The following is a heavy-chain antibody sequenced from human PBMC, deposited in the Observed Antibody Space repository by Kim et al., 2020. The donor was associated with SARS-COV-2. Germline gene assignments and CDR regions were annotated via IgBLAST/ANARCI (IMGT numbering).Heavy chain of an antibody. CDR1: GGSISSSSYY. V-gene: IGHV4-39*01. J-gene: IGHJ6*02. Sequence: SETLSLTCTVSGGSISSSSYYWGWIRQPPGKGLEWIGSIYYSGSTYYNPSLKSRVTISVDTSKNQFSLKLSSVTAADTAVYYCARGVMEQLDRVGYYYYGMDVWGQGTTVTVSS. D-gene: IGHD6-13*01. CDR3: ARGVMEQLDRVGYYYYGMDV. CDR2: IYYSGST.